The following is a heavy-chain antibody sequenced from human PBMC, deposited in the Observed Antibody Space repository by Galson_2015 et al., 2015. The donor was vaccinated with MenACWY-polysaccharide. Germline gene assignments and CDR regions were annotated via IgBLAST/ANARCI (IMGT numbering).Heavy chain of an antibody. V-gene: IGHV3-30*03. D-gene: IGHD6-13*01. CDR2: VASDGRDK. CDR3: ARDLRRIADYYFDY. CDR1: GFTFSSCA. Sequence: SLRLSCAASGFTFSSCAMHWVRQVPGKGLEWVAVVASDGRDKHHTDSVKGRFTISRDNSKNTLYLQMNSLTSEDTALYYCARDLRRIADYYFDYWGQGTVVTVSS. J-gene: IGHJ4*02.